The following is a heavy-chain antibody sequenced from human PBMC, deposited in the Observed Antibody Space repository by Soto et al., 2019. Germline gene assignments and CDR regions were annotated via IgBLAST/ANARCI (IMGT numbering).Heavy chain of an antibody. V-gene: IGHV1-69*02. CDR1: GGTFSSYT. Sequence: SVKVSCKASGGTFSSYTISWVRQAPGQGLEWMGRIIPILGIANYAQKFQGRVTITADKSTSTAYMELSSLRSEDTAVYYCARVQAGYCSGSSCYHFDYWGQGTLVTVSS. CDR3: ARVQAGYCSGSSCYHFDY. D-gene: IGHD2-15*01. J-gene: IGHJ4*02. CDR2: IIPILGIA.